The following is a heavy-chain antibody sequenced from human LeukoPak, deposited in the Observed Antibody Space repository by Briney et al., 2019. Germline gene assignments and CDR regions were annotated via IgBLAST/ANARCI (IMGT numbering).Heavy chain of an antibody. Sequence: GGSLRLSCAASGFTFSSYWMSRVRQAPGKGLEWAANIKQDGSEKYYVDSVKGRFTISRDNAKNSLYLQMNSLRAEDTAVFYCARKFPYYGVDVWGQGTTVTVSS. V-gene: IGHV3-7*01. CDR1: GFTFSSYW. CDR3: ARKFPYYGVDV. CDR2: IKQDGSEK. J-gene: IGHJ6*02.